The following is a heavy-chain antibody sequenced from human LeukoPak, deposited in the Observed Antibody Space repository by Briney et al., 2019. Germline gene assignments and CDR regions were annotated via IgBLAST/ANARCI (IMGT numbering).Heavy chain of an antibody. Sequence: SETLSLTCTVSGGSISSSSYYWGWIRQPPGKGLEWIGSIYYSGSTYYNPSLKSRVTISVDTSKNQFSLKLSSVTAADTAVYYCARNSWIQGELNYWGQGTLVTVSS. CDR3: ARNSWIQGELNY. D-gene: IGHD5-18*01. J-gene: IGHJ4*02. CDR2: IYYSGST. CDR1: GGSISSSSYY. V-gene: IGHV4-39*01.